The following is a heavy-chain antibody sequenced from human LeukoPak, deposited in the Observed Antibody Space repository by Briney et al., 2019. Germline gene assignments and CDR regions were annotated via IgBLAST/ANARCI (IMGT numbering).Heavy chain of an antibody. V-gene: IGHV1-2*02. CDR3: ARGRRGDDSDGYCHFDN. Sequence: ASVKVSCKASGYTFTDYYIHWVRQAPGQRLEWMGWLKPNSGDTKSAQKFQGRVTMTRDTSINTVYIDLAGLTTEDTAVYYCARGRRGDDSDGYCHFDNWGQGTQVTVSS. D-gene: IGHD2-21*01. J-gene: IGHJ4*02. CDR1: GYTFTDYY. CDR2: LKPNSGDT.